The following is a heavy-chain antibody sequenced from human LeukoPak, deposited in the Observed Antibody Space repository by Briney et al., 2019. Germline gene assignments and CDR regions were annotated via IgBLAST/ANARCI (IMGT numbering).Heavy chain of an antibody. Sequence: GGSLRLSCTASGFTFGDYVMNWFRQAPGKGLEWVGRIKSKNNGETKDYTAPVKGRFTISRDDSQNTLYLQMNGLKTEDTAVYYCTTDRGDYGDYLRLWGQGILVTVSS. D-gene: IGHD4-17*01. CDR2: IKSKNNGETK. J-gene: IGHJ4*02. CDR1: GFTFGDYV. CDR3: TTDRGDYGDYLRL. V-gene: IGHV3-15*01.